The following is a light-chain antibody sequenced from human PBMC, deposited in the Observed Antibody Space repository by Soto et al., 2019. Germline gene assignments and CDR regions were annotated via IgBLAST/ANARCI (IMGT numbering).Light chain of an antibody. J-gene: IGLJ3*02. CDR1: SSNIGSNT. Sequence: QSVLTQPPSASGTPGQTVSISCSGDSSNIGSNTVNWYQQLPGTAPKLLIHSNNQRPSGVPDRFSGPKSGTSASLDISDLQSEDEADYYCAAWDDSLNGWVFGGGTKVTVL. CDR2: SNN. CDR3: AAWDDSLNGWV. V-gene: IGLV1-44*01.